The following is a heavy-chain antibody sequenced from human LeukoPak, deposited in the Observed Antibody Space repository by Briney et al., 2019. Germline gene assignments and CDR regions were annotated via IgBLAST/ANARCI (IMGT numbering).Heavy chain of an antibody. CDR2: ISASGGST. Sequence: GGSLRLSCAASGFTFSSYAMSWVRQAPVKGLEWVSGISASGGSTYYADSVKGRFTISRDNSKNTLYLQMNSLRAEDTAVYYCAKIPVSYSSGWSNFDYWGQGTLVTVSS. V-gene: IGHV3-23*01. CDR1: GFTFSSYA. CDR3: AKIPVSYSSGWSNFDY. J-gene: IGHJ4*02. D-gene: IGHD6-19*01.